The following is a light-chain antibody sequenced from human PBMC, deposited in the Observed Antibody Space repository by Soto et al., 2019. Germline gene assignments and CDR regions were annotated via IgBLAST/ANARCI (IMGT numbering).Light chain of an antibody. CDR1: QSVSSNY. Sequence: IVLTQSQGTLSLSPGGRATLSCLASQSVSSNYLAWFQQKPGQAPRLLIYGASSRATGIPDRFSGSGSGSEFSLTISGLEPEDFAVYYCQQFSSYPLTFGGGTKVDIK. J-gene: IGKJ4*01. V-gene: IGKV3-20*01. CDR3: QQFSSYPLT. CDR2: GAS.